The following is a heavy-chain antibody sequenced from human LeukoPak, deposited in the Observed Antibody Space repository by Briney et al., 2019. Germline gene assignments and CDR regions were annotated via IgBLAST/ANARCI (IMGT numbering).Heavy chain of an antibody. Sequence: SETLSLTCTVSGGSISSGSHYWGWIRQPPGKGLEWIGNIYYTGSTYYNPSLKSRVTISIDTSKNQFSLLLSSVTPDDTAVYYCARDYCRGGSCFLWGYYFDYWGQGTLVTVSS. CDR2: IYYTGST. V-gene: IGHV4-39*02. CDR3: ARDYCRGGSCFLWGYYFDY. D-gene: IGHD2-15*01. CDR1: GGSISSGSHY. J-gene: IGHJ4*02.